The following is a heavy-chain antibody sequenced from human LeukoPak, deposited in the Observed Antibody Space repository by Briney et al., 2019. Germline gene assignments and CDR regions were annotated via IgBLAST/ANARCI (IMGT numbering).Heavy chain of an antibody. V-gene: IGHV3-23*01. J-gene: IGHJ4*02. CDR3: AKDGGYYNFDY. D-gene: IGHD3-10*01. Sequence: PGASLRLSCAASGFTFSTYAMSWVRQAPGKGLEWVSVISGSGGYTDYADSVKGRFTISRDNSKNTLYLQMNSLRAEDTAVYYCAKDGGYYNFDYWGQGTLVTVSP. CDR2: ISGSGGYT. CDR1: GFTFSTYA.